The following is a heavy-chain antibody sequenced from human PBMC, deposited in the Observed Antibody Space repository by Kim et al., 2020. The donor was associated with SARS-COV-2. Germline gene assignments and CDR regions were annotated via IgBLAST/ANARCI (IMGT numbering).Heavy chain of an antibody. J-gene: IGHJ4*01. CDR3: AGNVGCFDVSRGSLDY. CDR1: GGSISSSSYY. CDR2: INYSGST. V-gene: IGHV4-39*01. Sequence: SETLSLTCTVSGGSISSSSYYWGWIRQPPGKGLEWIGSINYSGSTYANPSLKSRATITADTTKNQFSLKLSLVTAADTAVYYCAGNVGCFDVSRGSLDY. D-gene: IGHD3-22*01.